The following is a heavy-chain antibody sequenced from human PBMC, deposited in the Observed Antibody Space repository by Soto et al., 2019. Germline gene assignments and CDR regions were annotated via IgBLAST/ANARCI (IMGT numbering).Heavy chain of an antibody. D-gene: IGHD1-26*01. CDR2: IYTSGST. Sequence: SSETLSLTCTVSGGSISSYYWSWIRQPAGKGLEWIGRIYTSGSTNYNPSLKSRVTMSVDTSKNQFSLKLSSVTAADTAVYYCARDLGWGSYINWFDPWGQGTLVTVSS. CDR1: GGSISSYY. J-gene: IGHJ5*02. CDR3: ARDLGWGSYINWFDP. V-gene: IGHV4-4*07.